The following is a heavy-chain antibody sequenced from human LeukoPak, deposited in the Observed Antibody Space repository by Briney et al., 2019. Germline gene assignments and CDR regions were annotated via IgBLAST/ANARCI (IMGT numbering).Heavy chain of an antibody. CDR3: ARDNYSNFGWFDP. J-gene: IGHJ5*02. D-gene: IGHD4-11*01. CDR1: GGSISSGGYY. Sequence: PSETLSLTCTVSGGSISSGGYYWSWIRQHPGKGLEWIMYIYYSGSTYYNPSLKSRVTISVDTSKNQFSLKLSSVTAADTAVYYCARDNYSNFGWFDPWGQGTLVTVSS. CDR2: IYYSGST. V-gene: IGHV4-31*03.